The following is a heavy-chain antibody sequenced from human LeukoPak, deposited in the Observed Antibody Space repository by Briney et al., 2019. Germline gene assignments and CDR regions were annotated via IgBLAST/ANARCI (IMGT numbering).Heavy chain of an antibody. D-gene: IGHD3-16*01. CDR2: ISDSGHST. Sequence: PGGSLLPSCAASGFTFTNYDMSWVRQAPGKGLEWVSTISDSGHSTSYAESVKGRFTISRDNSKNTLYLQMNSLRAEDTALYYCATGEFYFDFWGQGTLVTVSS. CDR3: ATGEFYFDF. J-gene: IGHJ4*02. CDR1: GFTFTNYD. V-gene: IGHV3-23*01.